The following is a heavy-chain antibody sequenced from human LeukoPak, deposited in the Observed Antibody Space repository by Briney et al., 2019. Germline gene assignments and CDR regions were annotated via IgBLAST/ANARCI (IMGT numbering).Heavy chain of an antibody. J-gene: IGHJ4*02. CDR1: GGSISSYY. CDR3: ARGGSSWYVFDY. Sequence: PSETLSLTCTVSGGSISSYYWSWIRQPPGKGLEWIGYIYYSGSTNYNPSLKSRVTISVDTSKNQFSLKLSSVTAADTAVYYCARGGSSWYVFDYWGQGTLVTVSS. V-gene: IGHV4-59*08. CDR2: IYYSGST. D-gene: IGHD6-13*01.